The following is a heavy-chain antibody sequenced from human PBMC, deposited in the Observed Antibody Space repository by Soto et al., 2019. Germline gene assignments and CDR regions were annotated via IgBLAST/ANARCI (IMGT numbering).Heavy chain of an antibody. J-gene: IGHJ4*02. CDR3: AREPAPLGTNSYFDY. CDR2: IWYDGSNK. CDR1: RFTFSSYG. V-gene: IGHV3-33*01. Sequence: WGSLRLACAASRFTFSSYGMHWVRQAPGKGLEWLAVIWYDGSNKYYADSVKGRFTISRDNSKNTLYLQMNSLRAEDTAVYYCAREPAPLGTNSYFDYWGLGTLVTVSS. D-gene: IGHD2-8*01.